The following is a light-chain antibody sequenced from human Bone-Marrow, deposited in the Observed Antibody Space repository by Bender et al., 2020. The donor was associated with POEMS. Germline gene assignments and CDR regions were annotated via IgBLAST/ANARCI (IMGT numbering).Light chain of an antibody. CDR2: DVT. V-gene: IGLV2-11*01. J-gene: IGLJ1*01. Sequence: QSALTQPRSVSGSPGQSVTISCTGTSTDVGGYDFVSWYQQHPGKAPRLMTYDVTKRPSGISNRFSGSKSGNTASLTISGLQAEDEADYYCCSFAPNNSYVFGFGTKLTVL. CDR1: STDVGGYDF. CDR3: CSFAPNNSYV.